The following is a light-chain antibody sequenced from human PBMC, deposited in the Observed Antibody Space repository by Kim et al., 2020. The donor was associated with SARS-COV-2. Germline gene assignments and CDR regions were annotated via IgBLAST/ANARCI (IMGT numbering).Light chain of an antibody. CDR1: QNINTW. CDR2: QAS. Sequence: ASVGDRVTIPCRASQNINTWLAWYQQKPGKAPKLLIYQASTLENGVPSRFSGSGSGTEFTLTINSLQPDDFATYYCQQYNTYLLTFGGGTKVDIK. CDR3: QQYNTYLLT. V-gene: IGKV1-5*03. J-gene: IGKJ4*01.